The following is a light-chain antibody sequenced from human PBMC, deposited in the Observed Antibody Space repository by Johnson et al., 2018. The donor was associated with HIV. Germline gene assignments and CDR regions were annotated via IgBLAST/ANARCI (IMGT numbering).Light chain of an antibody. V-gene: IGLV1-51*02. CDR3: GTWDASLCVNV. CDR1: SSNIGDHS. Sequence: LTQPPSVSAAPGRMVTVSCSGRSSNIGDHSVSWFQHLPGAAPKLLIYDNDRRPSGVLDRLPGSKSGTSATLDITGLQSGDEPDYYCGTWDASLCVNVFGPGTKVPGL. CDR2: DND. J-gene: IGLJ1*01.